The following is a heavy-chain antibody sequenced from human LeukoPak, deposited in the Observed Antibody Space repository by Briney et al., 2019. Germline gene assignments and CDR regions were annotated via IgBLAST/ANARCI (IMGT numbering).Heavy chain of an antibody. CDR2: ISSSGSTI. CDR1: GFTFSSYE. Sequence: GGSLRLSCAASGFTFSSYEMNWVRQAPGKGLERVSYISSSGSTIYYADSVKGRFTISRDNAKNSLYLQMNSLRAEDTAVYYCARDRGYYDSSGFGYWGQGTLVTVSS. J-gene: IGHJ4*02. D-gene: IGHD3-22*01. V-gene: IGHV3-48*03. CDR3: ARDRGYYDSSGFGY.